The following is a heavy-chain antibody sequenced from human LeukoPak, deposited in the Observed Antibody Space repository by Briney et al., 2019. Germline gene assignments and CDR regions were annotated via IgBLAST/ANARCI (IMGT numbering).Heavy chain of an antibody. V-gene: IGHV1-69*04. CDR3: AREGSGSSTGLDY. D-gene: IGHD1-26*01. CDR2: IIPILGIA. CDR1: GGTFSSYA. Sequence: SVKVSCKASGGTFSSYAISWVRQAPGQGLEWMGRIIPILGIANYAQKFQGRVTITAVKSTSTAYMELSRLRSDDTAVYYCAREGSGSSTGLDYWGQGTLVTVSS. J-gene: IGHJ4*02.